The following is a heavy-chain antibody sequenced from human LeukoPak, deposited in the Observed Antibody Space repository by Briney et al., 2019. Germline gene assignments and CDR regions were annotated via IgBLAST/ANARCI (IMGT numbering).Heavy chain of an antibody. Sequence: ASVKVSCKASGYTFTGYYMHWVRQAPGQGLEWMGWINPNSGGTNYAQKFQGRVTMTRDTSISTAYMELSRLRSDDTAVYYCAREETGGGLETIFGVALRSRGKTTDAFDIWGQGTMVTVSS. J-gene: IGHJ3*02. CDR1: GYTFTGYY. CDR2: INPNSGGT. CDR3: AREETGGGLETIFGVALRSRGKTTDAFDI. D-gene: IGHD3-3*01. V-gene: IGHV1-2*02.